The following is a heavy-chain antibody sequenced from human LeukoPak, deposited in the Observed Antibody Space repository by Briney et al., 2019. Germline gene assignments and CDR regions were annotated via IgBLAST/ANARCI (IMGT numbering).Heavy chain of an antibody. D-gene: IGHD6-19*01. V-gene: IGHV3-48*04. CDR3: ARGPVSSSGFFGY. Sequence: GGSLRLSCAASGFTFSSYSMNWVRQAPGKGLEWVSYISSSSSTISYADSVKGRFTISRDNAKKSLYLQMNSLRAEDTAVYYCARGPVSSSGFFGYWGQGTLVTVSS. CDR2: ISSSSSTI. J-gene: IGHJ4*02. CDR1: GFTFSSYS.